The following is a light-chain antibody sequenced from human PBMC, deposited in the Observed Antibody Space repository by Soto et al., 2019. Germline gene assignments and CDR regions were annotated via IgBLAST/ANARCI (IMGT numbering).Light chain of an antibody. CDR3: QQYNSYPLT. Sequence: DIQMTQSPSTLSASVGDRVTITCRASQSISSWLAWYQQKPGKAPKLLIYDASSLESGVPSRFSGSRSGTEFPLSICGLQPDDVASYCCQQYNSYPLTLGGGTTVEIK. CDR1: QSISSW. CDR2: DAS. J-gene: IGKJ4*01. V-gene: IGKV1-5*01.